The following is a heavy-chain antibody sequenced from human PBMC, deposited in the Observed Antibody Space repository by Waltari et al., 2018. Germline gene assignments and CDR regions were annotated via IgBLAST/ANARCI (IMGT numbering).Heavy chain of an antibody. V-gene: IGHV3-20*04. D-gene: IGHD6-19*01. CDR2: ISWNGGST. CDR3: AAGDSSGWYYYF. CDR1: GFTFDDCG. J-gene: IGHJ4*02. Sequence: EVQLVESGGGVVRPGGSLRLSCVGAGFTFDDCGMTWVVQVPGKGLEWVSGISWNGGSTGYGDSVKGRFTISRDNARNSLFLQMDSLRVEDTALYYCAAGDSSGWYYYFWGQGTLVTVSS.